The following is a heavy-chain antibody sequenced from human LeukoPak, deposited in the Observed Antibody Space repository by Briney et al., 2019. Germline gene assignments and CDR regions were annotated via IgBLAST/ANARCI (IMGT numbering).Heavy chain of an antibody. V-gene: IGHV4-59*01. J-gene: IGHJ4*02. CDR1: GGSISSYY. CDR2: IYYSGST. CDR3: ASLNSGSHYEDYFDY. Sequence: SETLSLTCTVSGGSISSYYWSWIRQPPGKGLEWIGYIYYSGSTNYNPSLKSRVTISIDTSKNQFSLKLSSVTAADTAVYYCASLNSGSHYEDYFDYWGQGTLVTVSS. D-gene: IGHD1-26*01.